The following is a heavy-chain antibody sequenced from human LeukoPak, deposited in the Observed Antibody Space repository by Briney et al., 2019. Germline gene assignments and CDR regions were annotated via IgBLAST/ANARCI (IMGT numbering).Heavy chain of an antibody. CDR1: GFTFSSYG. V-gene: IGHV3-33*06. J-gene: IGHJ4*02. CDR2: IWYDGSNK. Sequence: GGSLRLSCAASGFTFSSYGMHWVRQAPGKGLEWVAVIWYDGSNKYYADSVKGRFTISRDNSKNTLYLQMNSLRAEDTAGYYCAKEDYYDSSGYYSPQYYFDYWGQGTLVTVSS. D-gene: IGHD3-22*01. CDR3: AKEDYYDSSGYYSPQYYFDY.